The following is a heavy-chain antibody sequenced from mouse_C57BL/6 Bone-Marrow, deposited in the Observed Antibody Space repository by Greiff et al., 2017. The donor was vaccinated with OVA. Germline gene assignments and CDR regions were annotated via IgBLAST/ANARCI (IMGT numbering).Heavy chain of an antibody. CDR3: ARAGLAY. J-gene: IGHJ3*01. CDR2: ISDGGSYT. D-gene: IGHD2-4*01. V-gene: IGHV5-4*01. Sequence: EVQLVESGGGLVKPGGSLKLSCAASGITFSSYAMSWVRQTPEKRLEWVATISDGGSYTYYPDNVKGRFTISRDNAKNNLYLQMSHLKSEDTAMYYCARAGLAYWGQGTLVTVSA. CDR1: GITFSSYA.